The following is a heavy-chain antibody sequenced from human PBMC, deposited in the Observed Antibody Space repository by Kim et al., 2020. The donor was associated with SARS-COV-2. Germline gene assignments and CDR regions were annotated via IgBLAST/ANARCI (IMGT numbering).Heavy chain of an antibody. D-gene: IGHD4-17*01. CDR2: TT. CDR3: TSRIVTTNDN. Sequence: TTEYTAAVKGSCDISRDDSKNTLYLQMNSLKTEDTAVDYCTSRIVTTNDNWGQGTLVTVSS. V-gene: IGHV3-15*01. J-gene: IGHJ4*02.